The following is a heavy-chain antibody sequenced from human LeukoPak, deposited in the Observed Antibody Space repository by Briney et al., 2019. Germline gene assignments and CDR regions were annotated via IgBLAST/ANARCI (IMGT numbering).Heavy chain of an antibody. CDR3: ARDLQWLGTGYYYYGMDV. CDR1: GYTFTNYA. Sequence: ASVKVSCKASGYTFTNYAMHWVRQAPGQRLEWMGWINAGNGNTKYSQKFQGRVTITRDTSASTAYMELSSLRSEDTAVYYCARDLQWLGTGYYYYGMDVWGQGTTVTVSS. V-gene: IGHV1-3*01. D-gene: IGHD6-19*01. CDR2: INAGNGNT. J-gene: IGHJ6*02.